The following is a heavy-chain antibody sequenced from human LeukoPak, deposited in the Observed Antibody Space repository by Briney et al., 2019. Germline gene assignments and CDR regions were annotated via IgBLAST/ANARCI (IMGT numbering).Heavy chain of an antibody. Sequence: ASVKVSCKASGYTFTGYYMHWVRQAPGQGLEWMGWINPNSGGTNYAQKFQGWVTMTRDTSISTACMELSRLRSDDTAVYYCARVGIAAADDAFDIWGQGTMVTVSS. CDR2: INPNSGGT. D-gene: IGHD6-13*01. V-gene: IGHV1-2*04. CDR3: ARVGIAAADDAFDI. CDR1: GYTFTGYY. J-gene: IGHJ3*02.